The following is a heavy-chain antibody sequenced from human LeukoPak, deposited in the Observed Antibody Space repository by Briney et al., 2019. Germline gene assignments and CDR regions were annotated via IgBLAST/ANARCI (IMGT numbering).Heavy chain of an antibody. CDR1: GGSFSGYY. J-gene: IGHJ5*02. D-gene: IGHD2-15*01. CDR2: INHSGST. CDR3: ARSLGYCSGGSCYDWFDP. Sequence: SETLSLTCAVYGGSFSGYYWSWIRQPPGKGLEWIGEINHSGSTNYNPSLKSRVTISVDTSKNQFSLKLSSVTAADTAVYYCARSLGYCSGGSCYDWFDPWGQGTLVTVSS. V-gene: IGHV4-34*01.